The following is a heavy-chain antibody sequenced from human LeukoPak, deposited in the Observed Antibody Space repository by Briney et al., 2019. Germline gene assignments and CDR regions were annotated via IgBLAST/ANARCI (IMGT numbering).Heavy chain of an antibody. Sequence: GGSLRLSCAASGFTFRSYAMHWVRQAPGKGLEWVAVISYDGSNKYYADSVKGRFTISRDNSKNTLYLQMNSLRAEDTAVYYCARDLVVVVVAAVDYGMDVWGQGTTVTVSS. J-gene: IGHJ6*02. CDR1: GFTFRSYA. D-gene: IGHD2-15*01. CDR2: ISYDGSNK. V-gene: IGHV3-30-3*01. CDR3: ARDLVVVVVAAVDYGMDV.